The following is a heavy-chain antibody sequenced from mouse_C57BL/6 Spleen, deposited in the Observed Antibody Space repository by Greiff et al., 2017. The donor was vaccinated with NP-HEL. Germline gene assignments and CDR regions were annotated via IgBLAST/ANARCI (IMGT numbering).Heavy chain of an antibody. Sequence: QVQLKESGPELVKPGASVKISCKASGYAFSSSWMNWVKQRPGKGLEWIGRIYPGDGDTNYNGKFKGKATLTADKSSSTAYMQLSSLTSEDSAVYFCASGWLRPYYFDYWGQGTTLTVSS. CDR2: IYPGDGDT. CDR1: GYAFSSSW. CDR3: ASGWLRPYYFDY. V-gene: IGHV1-82*01. J-gene: IGHJ2*01. D-gene: IGHD2-2*01.